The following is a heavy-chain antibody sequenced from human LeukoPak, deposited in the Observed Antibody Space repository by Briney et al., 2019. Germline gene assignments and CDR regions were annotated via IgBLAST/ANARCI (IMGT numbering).Heavy chain of an antibody. J-gene: IGHJ4*02. CDR1: GGSISSGSYY. Sequence: SQTLSLTCTVSGGSISSGSYYWSWIRQPAGKGLEWIGRIYTSGSTNYNPSLKRRVTISVDTSKKQFSLKLSSVTAADTAVYYCARDARVQKWFGELLKTTTYYFDYWGQGTLVTVSS. CDR2: IYTSGST. D-gene: IGHD3-10*01. V-gene: IGHV4-61*02. CDR3: ARDARVQKWFGELLKTTTYYFDY.